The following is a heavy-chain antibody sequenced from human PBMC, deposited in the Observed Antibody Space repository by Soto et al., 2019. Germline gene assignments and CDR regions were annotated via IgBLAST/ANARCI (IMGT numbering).Heavy chain of an antibody. CDR2: IYSDGTT. V-gene: IGHV3-53*01. CDR3: AILSN. CDR1: GFTVSSNY. Sequence: GSLRLSCAASGFTVSSNYMNWVRQAPGKGLEWVSIIYSDGTTSYADSVKGRFTISRDNFKNTLHLQMNSLRAEDTAVYYCAILSNWGQGTLVTVSS. J-gene: IGHJ4*02. D-gene: IGHD6-6*01.